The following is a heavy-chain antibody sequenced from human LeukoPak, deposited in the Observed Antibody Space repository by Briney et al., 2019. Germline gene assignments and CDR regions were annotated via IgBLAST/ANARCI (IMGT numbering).Heavy chain of an antibody. Sequence: ASVKVSCKASGYTFTSYGISWVRQAPGQGLEWMGWISAYNGNTNYAQKLQGRVTMTTDTSTSTAYMELRSLRSDDTAVYYCAREGDGYNFLPMNLDYWGQGTLVTVSS. J-gene: IGHJ4*02. CDR3: AREGDGYNFLPMNLDY. CDR2: ISAYNGNT. V-gene: IGHV1-18*01. CDR1: GYTFTSYG. D-gene: IGHD5-24*01.